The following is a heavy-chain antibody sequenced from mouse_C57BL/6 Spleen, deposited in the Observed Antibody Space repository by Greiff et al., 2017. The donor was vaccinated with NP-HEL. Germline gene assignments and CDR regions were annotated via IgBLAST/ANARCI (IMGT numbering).Heavy chain of an antibody. Sequence: EVQLQQSGTVLARPGASVKMSCKTSGYTFTSYWMHWVKQRPGQGLEWIGAIYPGNSDTSYNQKFKGKATLTADKSSSTAYMQLNSLTSEDSAVYFCARVKYYDYDRGDFDYWGQGTTLTVSS. V-gene: IGHV1-5*01. J-gene: IGHJ2*01. CDR3: ARVKYYDYDRGDFDY. CDR1: GYTFTSYW. D-gene: IGHD2-4*01. CDR2: IYPGNSDT.